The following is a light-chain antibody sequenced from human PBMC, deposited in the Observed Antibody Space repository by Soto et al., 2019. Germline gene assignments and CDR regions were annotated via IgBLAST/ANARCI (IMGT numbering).Light chain of an antibody. J-gene: IGKJ1*01. V-gene: IGKV1-39*01. CDR1: QTVTRY. Sequence: DIQLTQFPSFLSASVGDRVTITCRSSQTVTRYLHWFQQKPGKAPKLVIFGATNLQTGVSSRFTGSGSGTDFTLTISGLQPEDFATYYFHQTYDTLCTFGQGTKV. CDR2: GAT. CDR3: HQTYDTLCT.